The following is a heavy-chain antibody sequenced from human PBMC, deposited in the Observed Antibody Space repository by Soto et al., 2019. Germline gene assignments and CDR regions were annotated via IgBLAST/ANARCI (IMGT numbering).Heavy chain of an antibody. Sequence: ASVKVSCKASGGTFSRYAISWVRQAPGQGLEWMGGIIPMFGKANYAQKFQGRVTITADESTSTGYMELRSLRSEDTAVYYCARDGTLYDSSGYYYLYWGQGTLVTVSS. D-gene: IGHD3-22*01. CDR3: ARDGTLYDSSGYYYLY. V-gene: IGHV1-69*13. CDR2: IIPMFGKA. CDR1: GGTFSRYA. J-gene: IGHJ4*02.